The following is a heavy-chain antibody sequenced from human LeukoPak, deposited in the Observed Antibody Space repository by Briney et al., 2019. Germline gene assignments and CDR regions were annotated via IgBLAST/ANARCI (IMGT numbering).Heavy chain of an antibody. CDR3: ARVVYDYVWGSYRYLDY. CDR2: IYYSGGT. J-gene: IGHJ4*02. D-gene: IGHD3-16*02. V-gene: IGHV4-31*03. CDR1: GGSISSGGYY. Sequence: SQTLSLTCTVSGGSISSGGYYWSWIRQHPGKGLEWIGYIYYSGGTYYNPSLKSRVTISVDKSKNQFSLKLSSVTAADTAVYYCARVVYDYVWGSYRYLDYWGQGTLVTVSS.